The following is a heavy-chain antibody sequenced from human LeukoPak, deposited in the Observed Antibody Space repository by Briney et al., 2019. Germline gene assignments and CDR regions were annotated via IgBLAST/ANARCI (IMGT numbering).Heavy chain of an antibody. CDR1: GFTFRNYV. V-gene: IGHV3-23*01. CDR3: ASGEPRGVNWFDP. Sequence: GGSLRLSCAASGFTFRNYVIYWVRQAPGKGLEWVSAISGSGGSTYYADSVKGRFTISRDNSKNTLYLQMNSLRAEDTAVYYCASGEPRGVNWFDPWGQGTLVTVSS. J-gene: IGHJ5*02. CDR2: ISGSGGST. D-gene: IGHD7-27*01.